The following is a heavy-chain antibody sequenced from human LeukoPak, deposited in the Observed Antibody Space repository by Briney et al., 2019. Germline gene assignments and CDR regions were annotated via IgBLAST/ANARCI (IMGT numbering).Heavy chain of an antibody. V-gene: IGHV1-69*04. Sequence: ASVKVSCKASGYTFTSYGISWVRQAPGQGLEWMGRIIPILGIANYAQKFQGRVTITADKSTSTAYMELRSLRSDDTAVYYCARDIRALSGSYQPDYWGQGTLVTVSS. CDR1: GYTFTSYG. CDR2: IIPILGIA. CDR3: ARDIRALSGSYQPDY. J-gene: IGHJ4*02. D-gene: IGHD1-26*01.